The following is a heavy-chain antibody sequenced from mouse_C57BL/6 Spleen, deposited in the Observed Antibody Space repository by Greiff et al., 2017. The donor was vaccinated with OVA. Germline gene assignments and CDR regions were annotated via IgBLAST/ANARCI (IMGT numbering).Heavy chain of an antibody. J-gene: IGHJ2*01. CDR1: GFSFNTYA. D-gene: IGHD4-1*01. CDR3: VRHRWDEGVGYFDY. Sequence: DVMLVESGGGLVQPKGSLKLSCAASGFSFNTYAMNWVRQAPGKGLEWVARIRSKSNNYATYYADSVKDRFTISRDDSESMLYLQMNNLKTEDTAMYYCVRHRWDEGVGYFDYWGQGTTLTVSS. V-gene: IGHV10-1*01. CDR2: IRSKSNNYAT.